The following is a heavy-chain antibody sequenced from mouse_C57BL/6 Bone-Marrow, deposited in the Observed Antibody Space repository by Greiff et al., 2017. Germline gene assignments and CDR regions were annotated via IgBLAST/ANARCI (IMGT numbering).Heavy chain of an antibody. D-gene: IGHD2-3*01. J-gene: IGHJ3*01. CDR1: GYTFTSYW. CDR3: ARCDGYSAWFAY. V-gene: IGHV1-64*01. CDR2: IHPNSGST. Sequence: VKLQQPGAELVKPGASVKLSCKASGYTFTSYWMHWVKQRPGQGLEWIGMIHPNSGSTNYNEKFKSKATLTVDKSSSTAYMQLSSLTSEDSAVYYCARCDGYSAWFAYWGQGTLVTVSA.